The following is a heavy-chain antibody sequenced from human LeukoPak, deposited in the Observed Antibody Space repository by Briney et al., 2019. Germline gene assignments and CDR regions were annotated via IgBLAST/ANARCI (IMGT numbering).Heavy chain of an antibody. V-gene: IGHV4-4*02. CDR3: AKYRPPRL. D-gene: IGHD2-2*01. CDR1: GGSITSSNW. J-gene: IGHJ4*01. Sequence: PSETLSLTCAVSGGSITSSNWWTWVRQAPGKGLEWIGEVYYSGITNYNPSLKSRLTLSVDMSKNQSSLSLNSVTAADTAVYYCAKYRPPRLWGQGTPVIVSS. CDR2: VYYSGIT.